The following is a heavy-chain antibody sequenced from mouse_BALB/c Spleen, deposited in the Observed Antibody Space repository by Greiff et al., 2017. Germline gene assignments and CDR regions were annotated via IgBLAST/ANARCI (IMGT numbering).Heavy chain of an antibody. Sequence: EVQVVESGGGLVQPGGSLKLSCAASGFTFSSYGMSWVRQTPDKRLELVATINSNGGSTYYPDSVKGRFTISRDNAKNTLYLQMSSLKSEDTAMYYCARDGGYYKFAYWGQGTLVTVSA. CDR2: INSNGGST. V-gene: IGHV5-6-3*01. CDR3: ARDGGYYKFAY. J-gene: IGHJ3*01. CDR1: GFTFSSYG. D-gene: IGHD2-3*01.